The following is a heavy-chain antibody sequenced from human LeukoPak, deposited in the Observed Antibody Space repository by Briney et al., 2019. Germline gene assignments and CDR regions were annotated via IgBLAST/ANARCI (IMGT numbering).Heavy chain of an antibody. V-gene: IGHV3-9*01. D-gene: IGHD6-13*01. CDR2: ISWNSGSI. CDR1: GFTFDDYA. CDR3: AKDLAATIPVGFDY. J-gene: IGHJ4*02. Sequence: GGSLRLSCAASGFTFDDYAMHWVRQAPGKGLEWVSGISWNSGSIGYADSVKGRFTISRDNAKNSLYLQMNSLRAEDTALYYCAKDLAATIPVGFDYWGQGTLATVSS.